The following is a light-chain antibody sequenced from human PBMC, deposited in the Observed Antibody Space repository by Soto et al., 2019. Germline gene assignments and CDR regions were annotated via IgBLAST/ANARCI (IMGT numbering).Light chain of an antibody. CDR2: GAF. V-gene: IGKV3-20*01. J-gene: IGKJ1*01. Sequence: IVLTQSPGTLSLSPGERATLSCRASQSVSSSSLDWYQQKPGQAPRLLIYGAFNRATGIPDRFTGSASGTDFTLTITRLEAEDSAVYYCQHYANSIWTFGQGTTVEIK. CDR1: QSVSSSS. CDR3: QHYANSIWT.